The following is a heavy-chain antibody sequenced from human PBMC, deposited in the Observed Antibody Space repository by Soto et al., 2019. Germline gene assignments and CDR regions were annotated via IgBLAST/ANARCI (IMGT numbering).Heavy chain of an antibody. CDR1: GGTFSSYA. Sequence: SVKVSCKASGGTFSSYAISWVRQAPGQGLEWMGGIIPIFGAANYAQKFQGRVTITADESTSTAYMELSSLRSEDTAVYYCARDTGPIVVVPAAIHGMDVWGQGTTVTVSS. CDR3: ARDTGPIVVVPAAIHGMDV. D-gene: IGHD2-2*01. V-gene: IGHV1-69*13. CDR2: IIPIFGAA. J-gene: IGHJ6*02.